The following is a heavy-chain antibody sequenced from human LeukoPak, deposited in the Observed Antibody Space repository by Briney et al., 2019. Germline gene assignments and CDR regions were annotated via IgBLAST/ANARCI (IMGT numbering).Heavy chain of an antibody. V-gene: IGHV4-34*01. D-gene: IGHD3-10*01. Sequence: PSETLSLTCAVYGGSFSGYYWSWIRQPPGKGLDWIGEINHSGSTNYNPSLKSRVTISVDTSKNQFSLKLSSVTAADTAVYYCARHGRTYYYGSGSYPVRYFDYWGQGTLVTVSS. J-gene: IGHJ4*02. CDR2: INHSGST. CDR1: GGSFSGYY. CDR3: ARHGRTYYYGSGSYPVRYFDY.